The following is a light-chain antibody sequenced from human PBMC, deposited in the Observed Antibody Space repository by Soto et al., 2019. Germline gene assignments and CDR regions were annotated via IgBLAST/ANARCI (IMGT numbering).Light chain of an antibody. CDR2: AAS. Sequence: DIQMTQSPSSLSASVGDRVTITSRASQGISNYLAWYQQKPGKVPKLLIYAASTLQSGVPFRFSGSGSGTEFTLTISSLQPEDVATYYCQKYNSAPWTFGQGTKVEIK. V-gene: IGKV1-27*01. J-gene: IGKJ1*01. CDR3: QKYNSAPWT. CDR1: QGISNY.